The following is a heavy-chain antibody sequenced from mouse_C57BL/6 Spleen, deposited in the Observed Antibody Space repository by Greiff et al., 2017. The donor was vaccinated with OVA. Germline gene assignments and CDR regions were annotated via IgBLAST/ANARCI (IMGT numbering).Heavy chain of an antibody. V-gene: IGHV5-16*01. Sequence: EVKLVESEGGLVQPGSSMKLSCTASGFTFSDYYMAWVHQVPEKGLEWVANINYDGSSTYYLDSLKSRFIISRDNAKNILYLQMSSLKSEDTATYYCARGGAYYSNFEGFAYRGQGTLVTVSA. D-gene: IGHD2-5*01. CDR3: ARGGAYYSNFEGFAY. CDR1: GFTFSDYY. J-gene: IGHJ3*01. CDR2: INYDGSST.